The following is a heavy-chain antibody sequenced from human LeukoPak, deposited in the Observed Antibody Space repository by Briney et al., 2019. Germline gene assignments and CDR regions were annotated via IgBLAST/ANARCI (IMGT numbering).Heavy chain of an antibody. D-gene: IGHD3-10*01. CDR1: GFTFSKSW. Sequence: GGSLRLSCAASGFTFSKSWMSGVPQAPGRGLEGVANINQRGRQIHYADSVRGRFPISGDNAKNSLYRQMNTQRAEDTAVFYCARATRRGFGYWGQGTLVTVSS. CDR3: ARATRRGFGY. V-gene: IGHV3-7*01. CDR2: INQRGRQI. J-gene: IGHJ4*02.